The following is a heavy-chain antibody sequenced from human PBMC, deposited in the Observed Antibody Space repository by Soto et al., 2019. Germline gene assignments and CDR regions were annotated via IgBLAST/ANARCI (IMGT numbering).Heavy chain of an antibody. CDR3: AKEVEQQLVIYFDY. V-gene: IGHV3-23*01. J-gene: IGHJ4*02. D-gene: IGHD6-13*01. CDR2: ISGSGGST. CDR1: GFTLRSYA. Sequence: PGGSLRLSCAASGFTLRSYAMSWVRQALGKGLEWVSAISGSGGSTYYADSVKGRFTISRDNSKNTLYLQMNSLRAEDTAVYYCAKEVEQQLVIYFDYWGQGTLVTVSS.